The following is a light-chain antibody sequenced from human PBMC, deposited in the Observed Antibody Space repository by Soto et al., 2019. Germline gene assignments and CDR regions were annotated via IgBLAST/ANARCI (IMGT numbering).Light chain of an antibody. CDR3: QQSYTSLALT. CDR2: GAA. CDR1: QSISIY. V-gene: IGKV1-39*01. J-gene: IGKJ4*01. Sequence: IQRTQSPSSMSASVGDTVTITCRASQSISIYLNWYQHKPGSAPKLLVFGAATSHTGVPPRFSGRGCGTKFSLTITSLQTDDFSAYYCQQSYTSLALTFGGGTQVDIK.